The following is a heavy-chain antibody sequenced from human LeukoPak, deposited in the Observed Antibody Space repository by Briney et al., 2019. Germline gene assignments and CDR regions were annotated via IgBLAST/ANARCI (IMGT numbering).Heavy chain of an antibody. V-gene: IGHV3-7*01. CDR3: ARDHVAGTGRFDY. J-gene: IGHJ4*02. D-gene: IGHD6-19*01. CDR2: IKQDGSEK. Sequence: GGSLRLSCAASGFTFSSYWMSWVRQAPGKGLEWVANIKQDGSEKYYVDSVKGRFTISRDNAKNSLYLQMNSLRAEDTAVYYCARDHVAGTGRFDYWGQGTLVTVSS. CDR1: GFTFSSYW.